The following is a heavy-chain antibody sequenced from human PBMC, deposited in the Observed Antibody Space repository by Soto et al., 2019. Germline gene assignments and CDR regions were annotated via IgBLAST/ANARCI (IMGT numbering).Heavy chain of an antibody. CDR3: ARHIAVAGTSDWFDP. CDR2: IYYSGST. CDR1: GGSIRNYH. V-gene: IGHV4-59*01. D-gene: IGHD6-19*01. Sequence: SETLSLTCTVSGGSIRNYHWSWIRQPPGKGLEWIGYIYYSGSTNYNPSLKSRVTISVDTSKNQFSLKLSSVTAADTAVYFCARHIAVAGTSDWFDPRGQGNLVTVTS. J-gene: IGHJ5*02.